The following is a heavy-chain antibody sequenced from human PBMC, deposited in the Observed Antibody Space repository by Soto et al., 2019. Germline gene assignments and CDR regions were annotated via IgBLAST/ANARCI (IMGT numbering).Heavy chain of an antibody. CDR2: ISHDGNNK. CDR3: AKGHADSGYVNDY. V-gene: IGHV3-30*18. CDR1: GFTFTNFA. D-gene: IGHD5-12*01. J-gene: IGHJ4*02. Sequence: QVQLVESGGGVVQPGGSLRLSCAASGFTFTNFAMHWVRQAPGKGLEWVAVISHDGNNKYYADSVKGRFTISRDNSKSTLYLQRNSLRAEDTAMYYCAKGHADSGYVNDYWGQGTLVTVSS.